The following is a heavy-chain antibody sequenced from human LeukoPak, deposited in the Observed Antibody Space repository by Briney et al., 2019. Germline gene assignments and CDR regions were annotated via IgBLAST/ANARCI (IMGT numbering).Heavy chain of an antibody. CDR2: ISSGSSTI. Sequence: GGSLRLSCAASGFTFSDCNMNWVRQAPGKGLEWVSYISSGSSTIYYADSVKGRFTISRDNAKNSLYLQMNSLRAEDTAVYYCARAATGYNYGYYYWGQGTLVTVSS. CDR1: GFTFSDCN. J-gene: IGHJ4*02. D-gene: IGHD5-18*01. CDR3: ARAATGYNYGYYY. V-gene: IGHV3-48*04.